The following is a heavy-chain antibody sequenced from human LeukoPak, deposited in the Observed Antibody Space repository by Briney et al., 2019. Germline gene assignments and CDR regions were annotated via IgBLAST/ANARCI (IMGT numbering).Heavy chain of an antibody. CDR3: ARDDLYYYGSGSYLLVGY. J-gene: IGHJ4*02. V-gene: IGHV4-34*01. CDR2: INHSGTT. CDR1: GGSFSGYY. Sequence: SETLSLTCAVYGGSFSGYYWSWVRQPPGKGLEWIGEINHSGTTNYNPSLKSRVTISVDTSKNQFSLKLSSVTAADTAVYYCARDDLYYYGSGSYLLVGYWGQGTLVTVSS. D-gene: IGHD3-10*01.